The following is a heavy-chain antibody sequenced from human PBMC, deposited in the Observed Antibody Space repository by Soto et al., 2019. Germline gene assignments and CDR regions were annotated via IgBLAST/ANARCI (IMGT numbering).Heavy chain of an antibody. Sequence: SETLSLTCTVSGGSIASYYWNWIRQPAGKGLEWIGRIFTSGNTNYNPSLESRVTMSIDKFTNQFSLKLNSVTAADTAVFYCARAGHGVIGHFDYWGQGALVTVSS. CDR2: IFTSGNT. CDR3: ARAGHGVIGHFDY. CDR1: GGSIASYY. D-gene: IGHD2-21*01. V-gene: IGHV4-4*07. J-gene: IGHJ4*02.